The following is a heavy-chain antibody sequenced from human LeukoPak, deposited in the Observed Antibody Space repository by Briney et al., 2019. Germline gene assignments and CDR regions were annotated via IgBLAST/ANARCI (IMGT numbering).Heavy chain of an antibody. CDR1: GFTFSSYS. V-gene: IGHV3-48*01. Sequence: GGSLRLSCAASGFTFSSYSMNWVRQAPGKGLEWVSYIRSSSSTIYYADSVKGRFTISTDNANNSLYLQMNSLRAEDTAVYYCARDQRYFDWLSVFDYWGQGTLVTVSS. CDR2: IRSSSSTI. D-gene: IGHD3-9*01. J-gene: IGHJ4*02. CDR3: ARDQRYFDWLSVFDY.